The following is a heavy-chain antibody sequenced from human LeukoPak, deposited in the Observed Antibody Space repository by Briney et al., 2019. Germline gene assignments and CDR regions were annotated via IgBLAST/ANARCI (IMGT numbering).Heavy chain of an antibody. CDR2: IYYSGST. J-gene: IGHJ3*02. D-gene: IGHD3-22*01. V-gene: IGHV4-59*01. CDR1: GGSFSGYY. CDR3: ARGASYYDSSGYYYTDAFDI. Sequence: SETLSLTCAVYGGSFSGYYWSWIRQPPGKGLEWIGYIYYSGSTNYNPSLKSRVTISVDTSKNQFSLKLSSVTAADTAVYYCARGASYYDSSGYYYTDAFDIWGQGTMVTVSS.